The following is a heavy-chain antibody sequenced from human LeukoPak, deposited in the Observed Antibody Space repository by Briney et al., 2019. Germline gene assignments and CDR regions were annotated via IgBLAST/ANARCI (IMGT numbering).Heavy chain of an antibody. CDR2: INYSGCT. CDR1: GGSVSSTTYY. CDR3: ARYVVYGSGKYYFDY. V-gene: IGHV4-39*01. Sequence: PSETLALTCTVSGGSVSSTTYYWIWIRQPPGKGLEWIASINYSGCTYYNPSLKSRITISVDTSENQCTLQLSSVTAANTAVYYCARYVVYGSGKYYFDYWGQGTLVTVSS. J-gene: IGHJ4*02. D-gene: IGHD3-10*01.